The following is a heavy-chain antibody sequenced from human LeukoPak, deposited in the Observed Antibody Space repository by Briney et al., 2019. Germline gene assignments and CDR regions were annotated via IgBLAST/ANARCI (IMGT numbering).Heavy chain of an antibody. J-gene: IGHJ6*03. CDR2: IKQDGSEK. Sequence: GGSLRLSCAASGFTFSSYWMSWVRQAPGKGLEWVANIKQDGSEKYYVDSVKGRFTISRDNAKSSLYLQMNSLRAEDTAVYYCAREDSSGYLYYYYYMDVWGKGTTVTFSS. D-gene: IGHD3-22*01. CDR3: AREDSSGYLYYYYYMDV. CDR1: GFTFSSYW. V-gene: IGHV3-7*01.